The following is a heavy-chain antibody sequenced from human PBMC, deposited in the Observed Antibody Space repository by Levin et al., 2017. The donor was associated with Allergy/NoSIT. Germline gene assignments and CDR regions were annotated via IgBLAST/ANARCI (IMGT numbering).Heavy chain of an antibody. CDR1: GGSISSSSYY. V-gene: IGHV4-39*07. D-gene: IGHD2-2*01. Sequence: PSETLSLTCTVSGGSISSSSYYWGWIRQPPGKGLEWIGSIYYSGSTYYNPSLKSRVTISVDTSKNQFSLKLSSVTAADTAVYYCARSHRVVPAAGPRGIFWFDPWGQGTLVTVSS. CDR3: ARSHRVVPAAGPRGIFWFDP. CDR2: IYYSGST. J-gene: IGHJ5*02.